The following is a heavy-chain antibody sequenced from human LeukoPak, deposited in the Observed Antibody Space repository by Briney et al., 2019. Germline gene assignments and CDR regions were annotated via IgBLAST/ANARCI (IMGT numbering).Heavy chain of an antibody. CDR2: ISWNSGSI. J-gene: IGHJ4*02. D-gene: IGHD3-22*01. Sequence: GGSLRLSCAASGFTFDDYAMHWVRQAPGKGLEWVSGISWNSGSIGYADSVKGRFTISRDNAKNSLYLQMNSLRAEDTALYYCAKGTLHYYDSSGYYQDYFDYWGQGTLVTVSS. V-gene: IGHV3-9*01. CDR1: GFTFDDYA. CDR3: AKGTLHYYDSSGYYQDYFDY.